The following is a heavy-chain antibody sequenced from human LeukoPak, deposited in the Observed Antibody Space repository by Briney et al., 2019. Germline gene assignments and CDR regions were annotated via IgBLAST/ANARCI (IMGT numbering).Heavy chain of an antibody. V-gene: IGHV4-34*01. J-gene: IGHJ4*02. D-gene: IGHD1-14*01. Sequence: SETLSLTCAVYGGSFSGYYWSWIRQPPGKGLEWIGSIYYSGSTYYNPSLKSRVTISVDTSKNQFSLKLSSVTAADTAVYYCARDPDVDAIDYWGQGTLVTVSS. CDR1: GGSFSGYY. CDR3: ARDPDVDAIDY. CDR2: IYYSGST.